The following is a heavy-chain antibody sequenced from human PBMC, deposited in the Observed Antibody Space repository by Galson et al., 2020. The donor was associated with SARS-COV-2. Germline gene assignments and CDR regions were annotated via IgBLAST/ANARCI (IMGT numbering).Heavy chain of an antibody. Sequence: SETLSLTCAVYGGSFSGHYWSWIRQPPGKGLEWIGEINHSGSINYNPSLTSRVTISVATSKNQFSLKLTSVTAADTAVYYCARDQYQINMVVVVIIGGAFYFDSWGQGILVTVSS. CDR2: INHSGSI. D-gene: IGHD3-22*01. J-gene: IGHJ4*02. CDR1: GGSFSGHY. V-gene: IGHV4-34*01. CDR3: ARDQYQINMVVVVIIGGAFYFDS.